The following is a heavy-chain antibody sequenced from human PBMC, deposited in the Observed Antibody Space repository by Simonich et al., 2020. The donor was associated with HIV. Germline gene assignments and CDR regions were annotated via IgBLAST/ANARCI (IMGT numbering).Heavy chain of an antibody. CDR3: ARDGRECSSTSCSDY. V-gene: IGHV3-21*01. Sequence: EVQLVESGGGLVKPGGSLRLSCAASGFTFSSYSMNWVRQAPGKGLEWGSSISSSRSYIYYADSVKGRVTISRDNAKNSLYLQMNSLRAEDTAVYYCARDGRECSSTSCSDYWGQGTLVTVSS. CDR1: GFTFSSYS. J-gene: IGHJ4*02. CDR2: ISSSRSYI. D-gene: IGHD2-2*01.